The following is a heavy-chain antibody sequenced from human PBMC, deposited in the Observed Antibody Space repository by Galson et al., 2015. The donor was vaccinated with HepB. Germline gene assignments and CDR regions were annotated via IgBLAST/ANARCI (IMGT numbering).Heavy chain of an antibody. Sequence: QVQLQESGPGLVKPSETLSLTCTVSGGSVSSGSYYWSWIRQPPGKGLEWIGYIYYSGSTNYNPSLNSRVTISVDTAKNQFSLKLSSVTAADTAVYYWARGRQQLMRLFDYWGQGILVTVSS. CDR1: GGSVSSGSYY. CDR3: ARGRQQLMRLFDY. D-gene: IGHD6-13*01. J-gene: IGHJ4*02. V-gene: IGHV4-61*01. CDR2: IYYSGST.